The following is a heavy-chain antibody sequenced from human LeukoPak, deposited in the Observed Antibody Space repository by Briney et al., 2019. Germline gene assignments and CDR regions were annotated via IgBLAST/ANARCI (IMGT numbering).Heavy chain of an antibody. CDR1: GGSISSGGYY. D-gene: IGHD3-9*01. CDR2: IYHSGST. CDR3: AGHTLTAYSFDY. V-gene: IGHV4-30-2*02. J-gene: IGHJ4*02. Sequence: SQTLSLTCTVSGGSISSGGYYWSWIRQPPGKGLEWIGYIYHSGSTYYNPSLKSRVTISVDRSKNQFSLQLTSVTAADTAVYYCAGHTLTAYSFDYWGRGTVVSVSS.